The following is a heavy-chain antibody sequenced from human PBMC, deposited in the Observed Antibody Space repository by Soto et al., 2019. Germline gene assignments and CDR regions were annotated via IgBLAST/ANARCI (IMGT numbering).Heavy chain of an antibody. D-gene: IGHD5-18*01. V-gene: IGHV3-30*18. CDR2: ISYDGSNK. J-gene: IGHJ6*02. CDR3: AKVNVDTASGYYGMDV. Sequence: QVQLVESGGGVVQPGRSLRLSCAASGFTFSSYGMHWVRQAPGKGLEWVAVISYDGSNKYYADSVKGRFTISRDNSKNTLYLQMNSLRAEDTAVYYCAKVNVDTASGYYGMDVWGQGTTVTVSS. CDR1: GFTFSSYG.